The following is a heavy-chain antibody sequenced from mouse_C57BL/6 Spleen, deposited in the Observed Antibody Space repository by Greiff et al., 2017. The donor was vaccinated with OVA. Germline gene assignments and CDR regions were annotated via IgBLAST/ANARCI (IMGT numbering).Heavy chain of an antibody. CDR3: ARSRYGNYLFAY. D-gene: IGHD2-1*01. CDR1: GYTFTDYY. J-gene: IGHJ3*01. V-gene: IGHV1-76*01. Sequence: VKLMESGAELVRPGASVKLSCEASGYTFTDYYINWVKQRPGQGLEWIARIYPGSGNTYYNEKFKGKATLTAEKSSSTAYMQLSSLTSEDSAVYFCARSRYGNYLFAYWGQGTLVTVSA. CDR2: IYPGSGNT.